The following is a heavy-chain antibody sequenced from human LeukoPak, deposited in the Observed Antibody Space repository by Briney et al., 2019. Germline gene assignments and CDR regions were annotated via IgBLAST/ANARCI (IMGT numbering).Heavy chain of an antibody. V-gene: IGHV1-46*01. Sequence: ASVKVSCKASGYTFTGYYMYWVRQSPGQGLEWMGAINPTGTDTIYAQTFQGRVTMTRDLSTSTVYMELSSLRSEDTAVYYCVRDGYNYGSNWFDRWGQGTLVTVSS. CDR1: GYTFTGYY. J-gene: IGHJ5*02. CDR2: INPTGTDT. CDR3: VRDGYNYGSNWFDR. D-gene: IGHD5-18*01.